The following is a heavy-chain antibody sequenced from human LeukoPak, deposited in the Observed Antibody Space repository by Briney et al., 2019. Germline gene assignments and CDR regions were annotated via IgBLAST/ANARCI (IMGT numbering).Heavy chain of an antibody. D-gene: IGHD2-2*01. Sequence: PGGSLRLSCAASGFTFSDYYMSWIRQAPGKGLEWVAVISYDGSNKYYADSVKGRFTISRDNSKNTLYLQMNSLRAEDTAVYYCARDFSDVVVDYYGMDVWGKGTTVTVSS. J-gene: IGHJ6*04. CDR3: ARDFSDVVVDYYGMDV. CDR2: ISYDGSNK. CDR1: GFTFSDYY. V-gene: IGHV3-30*03.